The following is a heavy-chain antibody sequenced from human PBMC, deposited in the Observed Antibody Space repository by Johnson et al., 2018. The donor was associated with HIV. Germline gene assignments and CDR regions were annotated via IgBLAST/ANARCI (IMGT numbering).Heavy chain of an antibody. J-gene: IGHJ3*02. V-gene: IGHV3-30*02. CDR2: IRYDGSNK. D-gene: IGHD1-26*01. CDR1: GFTFSSYG. CDR3: AIDAPDSGSYHAFDI. Sequence: QVQLVESGGGVVQPGGSLRLSCAASGFTFSSYGMHWVRQAPGKGLAWVAFIRYDGSNKYYAASVKGRFTISRDNSKNTLYLQMNSLRAEDTAGYYCAIDAPDSGSYHAFDIWGQGTMVTVSS.